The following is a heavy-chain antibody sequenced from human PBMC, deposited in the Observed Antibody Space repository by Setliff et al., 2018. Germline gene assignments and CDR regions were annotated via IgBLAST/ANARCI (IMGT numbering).Heavy chain of an antibody. D-gene: IGHD2-15*01. V-gene: IGHV4-34*01. CDR1: GGSFSGYY. Sequence: SETLSLTCAVYGGSFSGYYWSWIRQPPGKGLEWIGEINHSGSTNYNPSLKSRVTISVDTSKNQFSLKLSSVTAADTAVYYCARCADTVVAPYDAFDIWGQGTMVTISS. CDR3: ARCADTVVAPYDAFDI. J-gene: IGHJ3*02. CDR2: INHSGST.